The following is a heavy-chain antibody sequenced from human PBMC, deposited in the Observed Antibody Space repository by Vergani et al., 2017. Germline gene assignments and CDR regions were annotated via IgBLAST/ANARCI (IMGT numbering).Heavy chain of an antibody. CDR1: GFRFSSYG. J-gene: IGHJ3*01. CDR3: AREYSSTSGRAVDL. V-gene: IGHV3-33*01. Sequence: QVHLVESVGGVVQPGRSLRLSCAASGFRFSSYGMNWVRHAPGKGLECVAVIWYDGSNKDYADSVKGRFTISRDNSQNTMNLQMNSLRVDDTALYYCAREYSSTSGRAVDLWGQGKKGTVSS. D-gene: IGHD2/OR15-2a*01. CDR2: IWYDGSNK.